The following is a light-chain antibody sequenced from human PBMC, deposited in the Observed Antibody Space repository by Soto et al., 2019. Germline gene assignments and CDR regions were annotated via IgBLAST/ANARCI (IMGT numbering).Light chain of an antibody. Sequence: QSVLTQPHSVSGSPGQSVTISCTGTNSDVGDYNYVSWYQQYPGKAPKLVIYDVSKRPSGVPDRFSGSKSGNTASLTISGLQAEDEADYYCCSFAGSYTFWVFGGGTKLTVL. CDR3: CSFAGSYTFWV. V-gene: IGLV2-11*01. J-gene: IGLJ3*02. CDR1: NSDVGDYNY. CDR2: DVS.